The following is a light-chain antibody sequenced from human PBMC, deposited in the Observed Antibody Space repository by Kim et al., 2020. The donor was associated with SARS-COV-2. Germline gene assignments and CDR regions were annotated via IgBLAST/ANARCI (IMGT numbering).Light chain of an antibody. V-gene: IGKV3-11*01. J-gene: IGKJ5*01. CDR1: QSVSIQ. Sequence: LSPGERATLACRASQSVSIQLAWYQQKPGQAPRLLIYDASNRATGIPARFSGSGSGTDFTLTISSLVPEDFAVYYCQHRISWPLTFGQGTRLEIK. CDR2: DAS. CDR3: QHRISWPLT.